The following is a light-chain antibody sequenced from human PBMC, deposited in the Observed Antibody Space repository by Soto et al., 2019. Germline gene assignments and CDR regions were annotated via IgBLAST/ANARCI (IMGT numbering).Light chain of an antibody. Sequence: DIVMTQSPDSLAVSLGERATINCKSSQSVLYSSNNKNYLAWYQQKPRQPPKLLVYWGSTRGSGVPDRFSGSGSGTDFTLTISSLQAEDVAVYYCQQYYSSHTFGQGTRLEI. CDR1: QSVLYSSNNKNY. V-gene: IGKV4-1*01. CDR2: WGS. CDR3: QQYYSSHT. J-gene: IGKJ5*01.